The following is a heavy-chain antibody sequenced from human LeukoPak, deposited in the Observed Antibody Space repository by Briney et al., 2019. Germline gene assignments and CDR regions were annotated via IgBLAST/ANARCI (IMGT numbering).Heavy chain of an antibody. Sequence: SETLSLTCAVYGGSFSGYYWSWIRQPPGKGLEWIGEINHSGSTNYNPSLKSRVTISVDTSKNQFSLKLSSVTAADTAVYYCARSPPGLIPTPIDYWGQGTLVTVSS. CDR1: GGSFSGYY. D-gene: IGHD2-21*01. CDR2: INHSGST. CDR3: ARSPPGLIPTPIDY. V-gene: IGHV4-34*01. J-gene: IGHJ4*02.